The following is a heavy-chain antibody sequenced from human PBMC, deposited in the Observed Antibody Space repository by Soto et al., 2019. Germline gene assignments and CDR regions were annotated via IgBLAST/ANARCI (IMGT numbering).Heavy chain of an antibody. J-gene: IGHJ6*02. Sequence: QVQLVESGGGVVQPGRSLRLSCAASGFTFSSYGMHWVRQAPGKGLEWVAVISYDGSNKYYADSVKGRFTISRDNSKNTLYLQMNSLRAEDTAVYYCAKDYGGTWFGELPLYYYGMDVWGQGTTVTVSS. CDR3: AKDYGGTWFGELPLYYYGMDV. V-gene: IGHV3-30*18. D-gene: IGHD3-10*01. CDR1: GFTFSSYG. CDR2: ISYDGSNK.